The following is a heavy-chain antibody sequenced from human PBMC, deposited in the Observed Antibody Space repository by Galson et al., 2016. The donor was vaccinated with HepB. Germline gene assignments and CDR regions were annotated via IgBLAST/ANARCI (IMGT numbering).Heavy chain of an antibody. CDR1: GFTFRLYY. J-gene: IGHJ3*02. CDR2: ISRSSSYT. V-gene: IGHV3-11*03. Sequence: SLRLSCAASGFTFRLYYMSWIRQAPGKGLEWVSYISRSSSYTNFADSVKGRFTISRDNAKNSLYLQMDRLRAEDTAVYYCARHRGDTGYDAFDIWGQGTMVTVSS. D-gene: IGHD5-12*01. CDR3: ARHRGDTGYDAFDI.